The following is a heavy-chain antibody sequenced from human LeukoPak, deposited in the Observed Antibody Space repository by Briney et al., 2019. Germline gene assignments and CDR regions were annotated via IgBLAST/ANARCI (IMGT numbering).Heavy chain of an antibody. Sequence: GGSLRLSCAASGFTFRTYAMHWVRQAPGKGLEWVAVISYDGNNKYYADSVKGQFTISRDNSKNTLYLQMNSLRAEDTAVYYCARDPSSGWLYYWGQGSLVIVSS. D-gene: IGHD6-19*01. V-gene: IGHV3-30-3*01. CDR3: ARDPSSGWLYY. J-gene: IGHJ4*02. CDR1: GFTFRTYA. CDR2: ISYDGNNK.